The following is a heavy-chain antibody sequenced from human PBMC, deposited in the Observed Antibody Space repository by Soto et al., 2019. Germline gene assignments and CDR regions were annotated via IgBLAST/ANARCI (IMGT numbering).Heavy chain of an antibody. Sequence: QITLKESGPTLVKPTQTLTLTCTFSGFSLRTSGVGVGWIRQPPGKALEWLALIYWDNDKRYSPSLRSRLNITNDTHKHQVVLTVANVDPVETATYYYAYTYETSGRYFGYWAQVSLVTVSS. CDR3: AYTYETSGRYFGY. CDR1: GFSLRTSGVG. D-gene: IGHD5-12*01. CDR2: IYWDNDK. V-gene: IGHV2-5*02. J-gene: IGHJ4*02.